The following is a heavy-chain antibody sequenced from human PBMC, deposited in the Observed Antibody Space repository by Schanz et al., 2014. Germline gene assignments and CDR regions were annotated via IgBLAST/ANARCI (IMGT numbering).Heavy chain of an antibody. J-gene: IGHJ4*02. D-gene: IGHD3-10*01. CDR2: IDGKSTTV. CDR3: ARDNYYGSGSCAY. Sequence: DLVESGGGLIQRGESLRLSCSASGFSFSSYSMNWVRQAPGKGLEWLSYIDGKSTTVYYADSVKGRFTVSRDNARNSLYLHMKSLRGEDTAVYYCARDNYYGSGSCAYWGQGTLVTVSS. CDR1: GFSFSSYS. V-gene: IGHV3-48*01.